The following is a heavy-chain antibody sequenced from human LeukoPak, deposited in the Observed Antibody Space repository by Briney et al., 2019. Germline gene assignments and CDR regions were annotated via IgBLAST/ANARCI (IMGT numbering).Heavy chain of an antibody. CDR2: TYYESKWNN. Sequence: SQTLSLTCAISGDSFSSNNIAWNWIRQSPSRGLEWLGRTYYESKWNNDYAVSVKSRIIITPDTSNNHFSLQLSSVTPEDTAVYFCARYNWEAGRSIDIWGQGTVVIVSS. J-gene: IGHJ3*02. V-gene: IGHV6-1*01. D-gene: IGHD1-20*01. CDR1: GDSFSSNNIA. CDR3: ARYNWEAGRSIDI.